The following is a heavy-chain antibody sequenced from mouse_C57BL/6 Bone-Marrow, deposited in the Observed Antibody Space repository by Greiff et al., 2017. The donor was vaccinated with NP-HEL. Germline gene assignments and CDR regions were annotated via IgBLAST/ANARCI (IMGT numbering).Heavy chain of an antibody. CDR1: GYTFTTYP. CDR2: FHPYNDDT. Sequence: VKLQQSGAELVKPGASVKMSCKASGYTFTTYPIEWMKQNHGKSLEWIGNFHPYNDDTKYNEKFKGKATLTVEKSSSTVYLERSRLTSDDSAVYYCARGDYDGEGWCAYWGQGTLVTVSA. D-gene: IGHD2-4*01. J-gene: IGHJ3*01. CDR3: ARGDYDGEGWCAY. V-gene: IGHV1-47*01.